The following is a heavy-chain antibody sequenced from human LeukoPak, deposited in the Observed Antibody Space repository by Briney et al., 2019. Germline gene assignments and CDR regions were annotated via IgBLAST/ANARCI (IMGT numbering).Heavy chain of an antibody. V-gene: IGHV1-2*02. CDR1: GYTFTAYY. CDR2: INPKSGGT. D-gene: IGHD7-27*01. J-gene: IGHJ4*02. CDR3: ARDSGDPSREEY. Sequence: ASVKVSCKASGYTFTAYYIHWVRQAPGQGLEWMGWINPKSGGTNYAQKFQGRVTMTWDTSINTAYVDLSSLRSDDTAVYYCARDSGDPSREEYWGQGTLVTVSS.